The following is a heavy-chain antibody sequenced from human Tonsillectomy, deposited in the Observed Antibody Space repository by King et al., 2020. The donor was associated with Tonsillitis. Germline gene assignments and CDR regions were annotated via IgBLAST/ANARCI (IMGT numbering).Heavy chain of an antibody. J-gene: IGHJ4*02. Sequence: TLKESGPTLVKSTQTLTLTCTFSGFSLRRDGLAVGWIRQPPGQALEWLALIYWDDDKRYSPSLKSRLTITKDTSKNQVVLTMTNMDPVDTATYFCTHTRDYGGPPHFWGQGTLVTVSS. CDR2: IYWDDDK. V-gene: IGHV2-5*02. CDR3: THTRDYGGPPHF. D-gene: IGHD4-23*01. CDR1: GFSLRRDGLA.